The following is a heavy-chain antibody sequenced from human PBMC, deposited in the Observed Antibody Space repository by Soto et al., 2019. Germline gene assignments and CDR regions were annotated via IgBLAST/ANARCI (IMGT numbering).Heavy chain of an antibody. V-gene: IGHV3-33*01. D-gene: IGHD4-17*01. CDR3: ARDGHFYGGNHYDYGMDV. Sequence: QVQLVESGGGVVQPGRSLRLSCAASGFTFSSYGMHWVRQAPGKGLEWVAVIWYDGSNKYYADSVKGRFTISRDNSKNTLYLQMNSLRAEDTAVYYCARDGHFYGGNHYDYGMDVWGQGATVTVSS. CDR2: IWYDGSNK. CDR1: GFTFSSYG. J-gene: IGHJ6*02.